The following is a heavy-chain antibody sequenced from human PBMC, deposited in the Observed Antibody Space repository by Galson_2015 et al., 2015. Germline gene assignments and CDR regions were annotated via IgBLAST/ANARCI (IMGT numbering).Heavy chain of an antibody. J-gene: IGHJ3*02. CDR2: IFPGDSDT. V-gene: IGHV5-51*01. CDR3: ARLYSSQTDAFDI. Sequence: QSGAEVTKPGESLKISCKSSRYSFTSYWIGWVRQMPGKGLEWMGIIFPGDSDTRYSPSFQGQVTISADKSINTAYLQWSSLKASDTAMYYCARLYSSQTDAFDIWGHGTMVTVSS. D-gene: IGHD6-19*01. CDR1: RYSFTSYW.